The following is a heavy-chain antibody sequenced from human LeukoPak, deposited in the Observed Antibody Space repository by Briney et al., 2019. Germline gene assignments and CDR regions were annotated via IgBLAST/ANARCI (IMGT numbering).Heavy chain of an antibody. J-gene: IGHJ6*02. V-gene: IGHV3-7*04. Sequence: GGSLRLSCAASGFTFSSYWMSWVRQAPGKGLEWVANIKQDGSEKYYVDSVKGRFTISRDNAKNSLYLQMNSLRAEDTAVYYCATDPILFPNKVGYYYYGMDVWGQGTTVTVSS. CDR1: GFTFSSYW. CDR3: ATDPILFPNKVGYYYYGMDV. CDR2: IKQDGSEK. D-gene: IGHD2-2*02.